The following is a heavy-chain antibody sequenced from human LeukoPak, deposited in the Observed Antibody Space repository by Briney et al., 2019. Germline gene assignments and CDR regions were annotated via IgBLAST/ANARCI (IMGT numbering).Heavy chain of an antibody. D-gene: IGHD6-19*01. J-gene: IGHJ1*01. CDR1: GDSISNYY. CDR3: ARIGGSGYFQH. Sequence: SETLSLTCTVPGDSISNYYWSWIRQPPGKGLERIGYIYYSGSTNYNPSLKSRVTISVDTSKNQFSLRLSSVTAADTAVYFCARIGGSGYFQHWGQGTLVTVSS. V-gene: IGHV4-59*01. CDR2: IYYSGST.